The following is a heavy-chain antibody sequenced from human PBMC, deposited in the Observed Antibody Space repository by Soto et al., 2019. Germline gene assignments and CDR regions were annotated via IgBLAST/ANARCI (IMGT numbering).Heavy chain of an antibody. J-gene: IGHJ5*02. CDR3: AGGVYDIDT. V-gene: IGHV3-7*01. Sequence: GGSLRLSCVASGFTFSNYWMGWVRQAPGKGLEWVANMKQDGSEKYYLDSVKGRFTISRDNAKNSLFLQMDSLRAEETAVYYCAGGVYDIDTWGQGTLVTVSS. CDR1: GFTFSNYW. D-gene: IGHD3-16*01. CDR2: MKQDGSEK.